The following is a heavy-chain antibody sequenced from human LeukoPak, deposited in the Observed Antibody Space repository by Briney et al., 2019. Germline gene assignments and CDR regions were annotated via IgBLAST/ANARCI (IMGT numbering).Heavy chain of an antibody. CDR3: ARRSSWDVFDY. Sequence: SETLSLTCTVSGGSISSYYWSWIRQPPGKGLEWIGYIYYSGSTNYNPSLKSRVTTSVDTSKNQFSLKLSSVTAADTAVYYCARRSSWDVFDYWGQGTLVTVSS. D-gene: IGHD6-13*01. J-gene: IGHJ4*02. CDR1: GGSISSYY. V-gene: IGHV4-59*01. CDR2: IYYSGST.